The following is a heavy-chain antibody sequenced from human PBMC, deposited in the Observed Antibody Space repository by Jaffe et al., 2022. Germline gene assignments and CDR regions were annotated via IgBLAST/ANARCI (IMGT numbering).Heavy chain of an antibody. CDR1: GFTFSNAW. V-gene: IGHV3-15*01. CDR2: IKSKTDGGTT. J-gene: IGHJ6*03. D-gene: IGHD3-3*01. CDR3: TTERFLEAYYYYYMDV. Sequence: EVQLVESGGGLVKPGGSLRLSCAASGFTFSNAWMSWVRQAPGKGLEWVGRIKSKTDGGTTDYAAPVKGRFTISRDDSKNTLYLQMNSLKTEDTAVYYCTTERFLEAYYYYYMDVWGKGTTVTVSS.